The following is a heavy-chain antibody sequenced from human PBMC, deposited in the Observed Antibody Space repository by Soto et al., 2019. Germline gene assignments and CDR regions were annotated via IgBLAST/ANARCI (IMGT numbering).Heavy chain of an antibody. CDR2: INPNSGGT. J-gene: IGHJ4*02. Sequence: ASVKVSCKASGYTFTGYYMHWVRQAPGQGLEWMGWINPNSGGTNYAQKFQGWVTMTRDTSISTAYMELSRLGSDDTAVYYCALSIVATIVPLLDYWGQGTLVTVSS. CDR3: ALSIVATIVPLLDY. V-gene: IGHV1-2*04. CDR1: GYTFTGYY. D-gene: IGHD5-12*01.